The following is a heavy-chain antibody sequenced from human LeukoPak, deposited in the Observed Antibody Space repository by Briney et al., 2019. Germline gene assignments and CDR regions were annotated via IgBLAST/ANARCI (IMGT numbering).Heavy chain of an antibody. D-gene: IGHD4-11*01. CDR2: ISSSGSTM. CDR1: GFTFSDYY. V-gene: IGHV3-11*04. CDR3: AGSTVTYDY. J-gene: IGHJ4*02. Sequence: GGSLRLSCAASGFTFSDYYMSRIRQAPGKGLEWVSYISSSGSTMYYADSVKGRFTISRDNAKNSLYLQMNSLRAEDTAVYYCAGSTVTYDYWGQGTLVTVSS.